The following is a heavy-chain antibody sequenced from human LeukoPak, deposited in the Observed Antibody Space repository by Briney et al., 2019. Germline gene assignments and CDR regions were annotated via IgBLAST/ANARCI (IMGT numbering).Heavy chain of an antibody. Sequence: PSETLSLTCTVSGGSISSYYWSWIRQPPGKGLEWIGYIYYSGSTNYNPSLKSRVTISVDTSKNQFSLKLSSVTAADTAVYYYARDPGYSSSSGVFDYWGQGTLVTVSS. CDR3: ARDPGYSSSSGVFDY. J-gene: IGHJ4*02. D-gene: IGHD6-6*01. CDR1: GGSISSYY. V-gene: IGHV4-59*01. CDR2: IYYSGST.